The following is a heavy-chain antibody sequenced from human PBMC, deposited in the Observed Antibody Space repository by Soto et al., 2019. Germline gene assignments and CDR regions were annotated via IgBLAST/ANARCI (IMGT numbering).Heavy chain of an antibody. Sequence: QVQLVQSGAEEQKPGASVKVSCKASGYTCTSYAIHWVRQAPGQRLEWMGWINAGNGNTKYSQKFQGRVTITRVTSANTAYMDLSSLRSEDTDVYYCASIRIQLERYGMDVWGQGNTVTVYS. J-gene: IGHJ6*02. CDR2: INAGNGNT. V-gene: IGHV1-3*05. D-gene: IGHD1-1*01. CDR3: ASIRIQLERYGMDV. CDR1: GYTCTSYA.